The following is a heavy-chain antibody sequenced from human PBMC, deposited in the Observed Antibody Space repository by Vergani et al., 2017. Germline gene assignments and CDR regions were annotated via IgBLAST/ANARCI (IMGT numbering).Heavy chain of an antibody. D-gene: IGHD2-2*02. CDR3: VRDRGLCAGGRCYTEAWDY. CDR2: ISFDGTNE. V-gene: IGHV3-30-3*01. CDR1: GFALNRHA. J-gene: IGHJ4*02. Sequence: QVQLVESGGGVVQPGTSLRLSCVVSGFALNRHAMYWVRQAPGKGLEWVVGISFDGTNEYYQDLVKGRFTISRDIAKNTLYLQVRSLRLEDTGVYHCVRDRGLCAGGRCYTEAWDYWGQGTLVTVSS.